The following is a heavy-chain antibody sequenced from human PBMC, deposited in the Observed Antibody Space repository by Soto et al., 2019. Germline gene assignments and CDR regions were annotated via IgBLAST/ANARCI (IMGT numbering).Heavy chain of an antibody. CDR1: GGSFSGYY. D-gene: IGHD6-13*01. CDR2: INHSGST. V-gene: IGHV4-34*01. CDR3: ARGDGSSWQIENYYFDY. Sequence: QVQLQQWGAGLLKPSETLSLTCAVYGGSFSGYYWSWIRQPPGKGLEWIGEINHSGSTNYNPSLKSRVTLSVATSKNQFSLKLSSVTAADTAVYYCARGDGSSWQIENYYFDYWGQGTLVTVSS. J-gene: IGHJ4*02.